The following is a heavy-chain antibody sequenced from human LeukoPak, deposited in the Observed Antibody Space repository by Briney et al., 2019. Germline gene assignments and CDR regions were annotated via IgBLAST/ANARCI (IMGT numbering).Heavy chain of an antibody. Sequence: GGSLRLSCAASGFTFNDYYMSWIRQAPGKGLGWVSYMSSSGSTIYYADSVKGRFTISRDNAKNSLYLQMNSLRAEDSSVYYCARPTTVTTISADAFDIWGQGTMVTVSS. CDR2: MSSSGSTI. CDR3: ARPTTVTTISADAFDI. CDR1: GFTFNDYY. D-gene: IGHD4-17*01. V-gene: IGHV3-11*04. J-gene: IGHJ3*02.